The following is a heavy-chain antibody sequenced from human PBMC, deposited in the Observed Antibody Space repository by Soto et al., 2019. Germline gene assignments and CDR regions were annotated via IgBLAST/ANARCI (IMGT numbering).Heavy chain of an antibody. V-gene: IGHV2-5*02. CDR2: IYWDDDK. J-gene: IGHJ5*02. D-gene: IGHD3-22*01. CDR3: AHRTRRGFESSSYYSLP. Sequence: SGPTLVKPTQTLTLTCTFSGFSLSTSGVGVTWIRQPPGKALEWLALIYWDDDKRYSPSLKSRLTITKDSAKNQVVLTMTNMDPLDTDTYYCAHRTRRGFESSSYYSLPWGQGTLVTVSS. CDR1: GFSLSTSGVG.